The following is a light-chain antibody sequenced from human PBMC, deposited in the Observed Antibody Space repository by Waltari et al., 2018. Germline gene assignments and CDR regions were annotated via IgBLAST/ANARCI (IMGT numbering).Light chain of an antibody. V-gene: IGKV3-20*01. CDR2: DAS. CDR1: QSVGRY. J-gene: IGKJ1*01. Sequence: EIVLTQSPGTLSLSPGERATLSCRASQSVGRYLAWYQQKPGQAPRLLIYDASTRATGIPDRFSGSGSGTDFSLTISRLESEDFAVYYWQKYVNLPATFGQGTKVEIK. CDR3: QKYVNLPAT.